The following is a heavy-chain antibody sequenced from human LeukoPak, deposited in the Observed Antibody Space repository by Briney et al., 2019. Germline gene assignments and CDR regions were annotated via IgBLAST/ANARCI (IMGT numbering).Heavy chain of an antibody. CDR3: ARTYYDFWSGQGYYFDY. J-gene: IGHJ4*02. Sequence: PGRSLRLSCAASGFTVSSNYMSWVRQAPGKGLEWVSVIYSGGSTYYADSVKGRFTISRDNSKNTLYLQMNSLRAEDTAVYYCARTYYDFWSGQGYYFDYWGQGTLVTVSS. D-gene: IGHD3-3*01. V-gene: IGHV3-53*01. CDR1: GFTVSSNY. CDR2: IYSGGST.